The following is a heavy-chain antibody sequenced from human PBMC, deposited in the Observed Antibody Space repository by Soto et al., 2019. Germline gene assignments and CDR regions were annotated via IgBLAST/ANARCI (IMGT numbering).Heavy chain of an antibody. CDR2: ISGSGGGT. J-gene: IGHJ4*02. D-gene: IGHD1-1*01. Sequence: GWSLRLSCAASGFTFSSYAMSWVRQAPGKGLEWVSSISGSGGGTYYADSVKGRFTFSRDNSKNTLYLQMNSLRAEDTAVYYCAKFGMATTKRSPPYYIDYWGQGALVTISS. CDR1: GFTFSSYA. CDR3: AKFGMATTKRSPPYYIDY. V-gene: IGHV3-23*01.